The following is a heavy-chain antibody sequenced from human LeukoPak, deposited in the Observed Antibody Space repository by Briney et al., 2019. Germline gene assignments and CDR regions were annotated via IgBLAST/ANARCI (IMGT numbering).Heavy chain of an antibody. Sequence: SETLSLTCAVSGVSISSYYSSWIRHPPGKGLEWIGYIYTSGSTNYNPSLTRRVTISVNTSKNQFSLKLSAGTAADTSVYYWARQRGYCSSTSCDTGDWFNPLGQRTLVTVSS. CDR3: ARQRGYCSSTSCDTGDWFNP. D-gene: IGHD2-2*02. J-gene: IGHJ5*02. V-gene: IGHV4-4*09. CDR2: IYTSGST. CDR1: GVSISSYY.